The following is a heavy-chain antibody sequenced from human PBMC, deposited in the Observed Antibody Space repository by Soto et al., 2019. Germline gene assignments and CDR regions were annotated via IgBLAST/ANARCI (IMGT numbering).Heavy chain of an antibody. V-gene: IGHV1-69*01. CDR1: GGTFSSYA. J-gene: IGHJ6*02. D-gene: IGHD3-22*01. CDR2: IIPIFGTA. CDR3: ARVVVVITSLEHYYGMDV. Sequence: QVQLVQSGAEVKKPGSSVKVSCKASGGTFSSYAISWVRQAPGQGLEWMGGIIPIFGTANYAQKFQGRVTITGDESTSTAYMELSSLRSEDTAVYYCARVVVVITSLEHYYGMDVWGQGTTVTVSS.